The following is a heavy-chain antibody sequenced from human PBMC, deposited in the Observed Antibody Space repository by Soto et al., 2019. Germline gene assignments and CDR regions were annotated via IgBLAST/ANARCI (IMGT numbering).Heavy chain of an antibody. J-gene: IGHJ6*02. V-gene: IGHV4-34*01. CDR1: GGSFSGYY. Sequence: SETLSLTCAVYGGSFSGYYWSWIRQPPGKGLEWIGEITHSGSTNYNSSLKSRVTISVDTSKSQFSLKLSSVTAADTAVYYCAIDLRFRGLYGMDVWGQGTTVTVSS. D-gene: IGHD3-10*01. CDR2: ITHSGST. CDR3: AIDLRFRGLYGMDV.